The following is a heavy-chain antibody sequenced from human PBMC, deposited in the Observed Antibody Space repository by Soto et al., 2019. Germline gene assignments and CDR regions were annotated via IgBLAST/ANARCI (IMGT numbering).Heavy chain of an antibody. CDR3: ARYQQYYQH. Sequence: SETLSLTCTVSGGSISSSSYYWGWIRQPPGKGPEWISYIYYTGTTNYNPSLSSRVTISVDTSKDQFSLKLGSVTAADTAICYCARYQQYYQHWGQGTLVTVSS. CDR1: GGSISSSSYY. CDR2: IYYTGTT. V-gene: IGHV4-61*05. J-gene: IGHJ1*01.